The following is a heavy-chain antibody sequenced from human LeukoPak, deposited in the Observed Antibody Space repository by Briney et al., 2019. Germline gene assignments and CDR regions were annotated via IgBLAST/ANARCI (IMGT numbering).Heavy chain of an antibody. D-gene: IGHD4-17*01. CDR2: IWYDGSNK. CDR3: ARDLPEYGDYYYYYGMDV. V-gene: IGHV3-33*01. J-gene: IGHJ6*02. CDR1: GFTFSSYG. Sequence: PGGSLRLSCAASGFTFSSYGMHWVRQAPGKALEWVAVIWYDGSNKYYADSVKGRFTISRDNSKNTLYLQMNSLRAEDTAVYYCARDLPEYGDYYYYYGMDVWGQGTTVTVSS.